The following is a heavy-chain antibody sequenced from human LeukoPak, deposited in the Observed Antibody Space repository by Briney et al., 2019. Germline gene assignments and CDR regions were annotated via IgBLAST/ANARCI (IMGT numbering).Heavy chain of an antibody. D-gene: IGHD3-22*01. CDR3: ARQQWFGELDYYDSSCYSGYFGH. J-gene: IGHJ4*02. V-gene: IGHV5-51*01. Sequence: GESLNISCKGSGYSFTSYWSGWVRQMPGKGLEWMGIIYAGDSVPGYSPSFQGKVTISADKYISTAYLQWSSLTASDTAMHYCARQQWFGELDYYDSSCYSGYFGHGGQGPRVTVSS. CDR2: IYAGDSVP. CDR1: GYSFTSYW.